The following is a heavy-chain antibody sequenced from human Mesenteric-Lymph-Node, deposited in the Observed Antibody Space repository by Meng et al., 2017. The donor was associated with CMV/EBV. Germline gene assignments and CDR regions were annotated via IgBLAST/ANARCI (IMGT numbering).Heavy chain of an antibody. D-gene: IGHD3-3*01. V-gene: IGHV3-49*04. J-gene: IGHJ4*02. CDR3: TRTNYDFWSGYSTLLFDY. CDR2: IRSKAYGGTT. Sequence: GESLKISCAASGFNFDDYGMHWVRQAPGKGLEWVGFIRSKAYGGTTEYAASVKGRFTISRDDSKSIAYLQMNSLKTEDTAVYYCTRTNYDFWSGYSTLLFDYWGQGTLVTVSS. CDR1: GFNFDDYG.